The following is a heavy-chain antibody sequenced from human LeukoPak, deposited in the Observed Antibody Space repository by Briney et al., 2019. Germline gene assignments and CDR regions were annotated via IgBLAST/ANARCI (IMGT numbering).Heavy chain of an antibody. CDR2: ITGGGRT. V-gene: IGHV3-23*01. CDR1: GCTFNNYA. D-gene: IGHD4-17*01. J-gene: IGHJ3*01. CDR3: ARDPNGDYIGAFDF. Sequence: GGSLRLSCAASGCTFNNYAVMWVRQAQGQGLEWVSAITGGGRTYYPDSVKGRFTISRDNSKNTLYLQMNRLRAEDTARYFCARDPNGDYIGAFDFLGQGTVVTVSS.